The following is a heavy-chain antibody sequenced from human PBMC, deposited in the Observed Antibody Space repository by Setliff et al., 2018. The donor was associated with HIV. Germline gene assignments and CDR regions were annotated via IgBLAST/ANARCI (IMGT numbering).Heavy chain of an antibody. CDR1: GGTFSGYA. CDR3: ARGEKRFLEWLPLDYYYYYYMDV. D-gene: IGHD3-3*01. J-gene: IGHJ6*03. Sequence: SVKVSCKASGGTFSGYAISWVRQAPGQGLELMGGIIPIFGIANYAQKFQGRVTITADESTSTAYMELSSLRSEDTAVYYCARGEKRFLEWLPLDYYYYYYMDVWGKGITVTVSS. CDR2: IIPIFGIA. V-gene: IGHV1-69*13.